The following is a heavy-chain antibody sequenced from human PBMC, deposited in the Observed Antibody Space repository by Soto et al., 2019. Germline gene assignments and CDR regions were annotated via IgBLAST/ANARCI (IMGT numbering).Heavy chain of an antibody. Sequence: QVQLQESGPGLVKPSQTLSLTCTVSGGSISSGGYYWSWIRQHPGKGLEWIGYIYYSGSTYYNPSLKSGVTISVHTSKNQFSLKLSSVTAADTAVYYCARSSQSTVTTCDYWGQGTLVTVSS. J-gene: IGHJ4*02. CDR3: ARSSQSTVTTCDY. V-gene: IGHV4-31*03. CDR1: GGSISSGGYY. CDR2: IYYSGST. D-gene: IGHD4-17*01.